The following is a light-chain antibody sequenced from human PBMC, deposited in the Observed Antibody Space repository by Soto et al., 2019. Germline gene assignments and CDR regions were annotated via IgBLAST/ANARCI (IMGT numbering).Light chain of an antibody. CDR3: HQYNKGPVT. V-gene: IGKV3-15*01. CDR1: QSVSSN. CDR2: GAS. Sequence: EIVMTQSPATLSVSPGERATLSCRASQSVSSNVAWYQQIPGQTPRLLIYGASTRATGIPVRFSGSGSGTEFTLTISSLQSEDFAVYYCHQYNKGPVTFGQGTKVDI. J-gene: IGKJ1*01.